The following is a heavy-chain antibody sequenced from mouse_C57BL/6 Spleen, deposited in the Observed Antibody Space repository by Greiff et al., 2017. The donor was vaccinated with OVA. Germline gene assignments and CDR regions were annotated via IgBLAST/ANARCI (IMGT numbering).Heavy chain of an antibody. CDR2: INPNNGGT. D-gene: IGHD4-1*01. V-gene: IGHV1-22*01. CDR1: GYTFTDYN. J-gene: IGHJ1*03. CDR3: AREIHWDGYFDV. Sequence: EVQLQQSGPELVKPGASVKMSCKASGYTFTDYNMHWVKQSHGKSLEWIGYINPNNGGTSYNQKFKGKATLTVNKSSSTAYMELRSLTSEDSAVYYCAREIHWDGYFDVWGTGTTVTVSS.